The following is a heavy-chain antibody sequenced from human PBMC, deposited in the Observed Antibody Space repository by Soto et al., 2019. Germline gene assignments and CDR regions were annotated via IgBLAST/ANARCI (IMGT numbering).Heavy chain of an antibody. CDR1: GFTFSSYA. D-gene: IGHD1-26*01. J-gene: IGHJ4*02. Sequence: GGSLRLSCAASGFTFSSYAMSWVRQAPGKGLEWVSAISGSGGSTYYADSVKGRFTISRDNSKNTLYLQMNSLRAEDTAVYYCAKDEEWELLEGVFFDYWGQGTLVSVSS. CDR3: AKDEEWELLEGVFFDY. V-gene: IGHV3-23*01. CDR2: ISGSGGST.